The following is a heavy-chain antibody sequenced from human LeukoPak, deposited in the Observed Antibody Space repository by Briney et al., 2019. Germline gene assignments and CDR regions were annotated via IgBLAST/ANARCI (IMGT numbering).Heavy chain of an antibody. V-gene: IGHV3-30-3*01. CDR2: ISNDGSNK. CDR3: ARGESFTVD. Sequence: PGRSLRLSCAASGFTFSNYAMHWVRQAPGKGLEWVALISNDGSNKYYADSVKGRFTISRVNSKNTLYLQMNSLRAEDTAGYYCARGESFTVDWGQGTLVTVSS. D-gene: IGHD3-10*01. J-gene: IGHJ4*02. CDR1: GFTFSNYA.